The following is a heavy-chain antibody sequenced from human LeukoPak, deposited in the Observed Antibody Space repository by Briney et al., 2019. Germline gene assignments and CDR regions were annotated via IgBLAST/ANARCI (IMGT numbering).Heavy chain of an antibody. D-gene: IGHD6-6*01. CDR3: AKEYSPSSPLGELDS. CDR2: IRHDEANS. CDR1: GFTFSSYW. V-gene: IGHV3-30*02. J-gene: IGHJ5*01. Sequence: GGSLRLSCAASGFTFSSYWMSWVRQAPGKGLEWVAVIRHDEANSFYADSVQGRFTISRDASKKLLYLQMNSLRVEDTAVYYCAKEYSPSSPLGELDSWGQGTLVTGSS.